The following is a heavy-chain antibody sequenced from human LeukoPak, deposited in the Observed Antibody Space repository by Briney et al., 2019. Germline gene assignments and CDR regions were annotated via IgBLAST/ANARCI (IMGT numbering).Heavy chain of an antibody. CDR3: ARSPVDTAMVTEGNDAFDI. Sequence: ASVKVSCKASGGTFSSYAISWVRQAPGQGLEWMGRIIPILGTANYAQKFQGRVTITADKSTSTAYMELSSLRSEDTAVYYCARSPVDTAMVTEGNDAFDIWGQGTMVTVSS. CDR1: GGTFSSYA. V-gene: IGHV1-69*04. CDR2: IIPILGTA. D-gene: IGHD5-18*01. J-gene: IGHJ3*02.